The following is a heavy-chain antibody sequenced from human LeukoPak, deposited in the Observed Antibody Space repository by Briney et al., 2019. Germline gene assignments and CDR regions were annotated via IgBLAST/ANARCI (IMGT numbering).Heavy chain of an antibody. J-gene: IGHJ6*02. V-gene: IGHV1-8*01. CDR2: MNPNSGNT. CDR1: GYTFTSYD. CDR3: ARGRQRWPQGRSYGMDV. D-gene: IGHD5-24*01. Sequence: ASVKVSCKASGYTFTSYDINWVRQATGQGLEWMGWMNPNSGNTGYAQKFQGRVTMTRNTSISTAYMELSSLRSEDTAVYYCARGRQRWPQGRSYGMDVWGQGTTVTVSS.